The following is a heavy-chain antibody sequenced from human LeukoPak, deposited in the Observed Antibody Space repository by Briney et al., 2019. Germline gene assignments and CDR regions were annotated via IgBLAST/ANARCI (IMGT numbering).Heavy chain of an antibody. Sequence: GESLKISCKGSGYSFTSYWIGWVRQMPGKGLEWMGIIYPGDSDTRYSPSFQGQVIISADKSISTAYLQWSSLKASDTAMYYCASAIDSSGYYFDYWGQGTLVTVSS. D-gene: IGHD3-22*01. CDR2: IYPGDSDT. V-gene: IGHV5-51*01. CDR3: ASAIDSSGYYFDY. J-gene: IGHJ4*02. CDR1: GYSFTSYW.